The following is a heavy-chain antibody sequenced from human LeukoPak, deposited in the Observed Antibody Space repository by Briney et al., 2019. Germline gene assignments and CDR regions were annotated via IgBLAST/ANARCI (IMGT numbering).Heavy chain of an antibody. CDR2: ILRDGRSK. CDR3: AKDRHGDLDS. J-gene: IGHJ4*02. Sequence: GGSLRLSCAGSGFSFGDYAFHWVRQSPGMGLEWVSGILRDGRSKGYADSVRGRFTISRDNAKNSLYLQMNSLRTEDTALYYCAKDRHGDLDSWGQGTLVTVTS. D-gene: IGHD4-17*01. V-gene: IGHV3-9*01. CDR1: GFSFGDYA.